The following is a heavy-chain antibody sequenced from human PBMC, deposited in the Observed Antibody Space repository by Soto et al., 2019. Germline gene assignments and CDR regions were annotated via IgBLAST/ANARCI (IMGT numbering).Heavy chain of an antibody. J-gene: IGHJ4*02. CDR2: ILFDGSNK. CDR3: AREDHSRSSFDY. CDR1: GFTFSSYG. Sequence: VQLVESGGGVVQPGRSLRLSCAASGFTFSSYGMHWVRQAPGKGLEWMAVILFDGSNKNYADSVKGRFTLSRDNSKDTLYLQMNSLRAEDTAVYYCAREDHSRSSFDYWGQGTLVTVSS. V-gene: IGHV3-30*03. D-gene: IGHD6-6*01.